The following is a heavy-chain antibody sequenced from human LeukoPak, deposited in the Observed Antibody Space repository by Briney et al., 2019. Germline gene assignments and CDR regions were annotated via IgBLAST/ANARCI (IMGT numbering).Heavy chain of an antibody. CDR3: ARDQEHIVVVTAIWY. CDR1: GFTFSSYA. V-gene: IGHV3-30-3*01. Sequence: PGGSLRLSCAASGFTFSSYAMHWVRQAPGKGLEGVAVISYDGSNKYYADSGKGRFTISRYNSKNTLYLQMNSLRAEDTAVYYCARDQEHIVVVTAIWYWGQGTLVTVSS. D-gene: IGHD2-21*02. J-gene: IGHJ4*02. CDR2: ISYDGSNK.